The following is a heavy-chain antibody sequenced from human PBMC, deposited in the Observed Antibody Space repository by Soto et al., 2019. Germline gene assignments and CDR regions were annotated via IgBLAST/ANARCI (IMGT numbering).Heavy chain of an antibody. CDR3: ASRAFWSGYYYQYDY. CDR1: GGSISSGDYY. CDR2: IYYSGST. Sequence: SETLSLTCTVSGGSISSGDYYWSWICQPPGKGLEWIGYIYYSGSTYYNPSLKSRVTISVDTSKNQFSLKLSSVTAADTAVYYCASRAFWSGYYYQYDYWGQVTLVTVSS. D-gene: IGHD3-3*01. V-gene: IGHV4-30-4*01. J-gene: IGHJ4*02.